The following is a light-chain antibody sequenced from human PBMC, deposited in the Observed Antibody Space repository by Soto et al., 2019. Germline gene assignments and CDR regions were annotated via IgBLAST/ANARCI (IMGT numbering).Light chain of an antibody. Sequence: QSVLAQPPSASGSPGQSVTISCTGTSSDVGRYNYVSWYQQHPGKAPKLMIYEVTKRPSGVPDRFSASKSGNTASLTVSGLQAEDEADYYCSSYAGTAYVFGTGTKVTVL. CDR1: SSDVGRYNY. CDR2: EVT. CDR3: SSYAGTAYV. J-gene: IGLJ1*01. V-gene: IGLV2-8*01.